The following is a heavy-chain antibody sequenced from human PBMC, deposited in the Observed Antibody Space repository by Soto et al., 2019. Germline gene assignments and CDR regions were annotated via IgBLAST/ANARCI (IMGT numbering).Heavy chain of an antibody. D-gene: IGHD2-21*01. V-gene: IGHV4-59*01. Sequence: SETLSLTCTVSGGSFNNNYWNWIRQPPGRGMEWIGYIHSSGGTRFNPSFNSRATISVDTSKNQFSLKLSSVTAADTAVYYCARERWGSDYYYYGMDVWGQGTTVTVSS. CDR1: GGSFNNNY. J-gene: IGHJ6*02. CDR2: IHSSGGT. CDR3: ARERWGSDYYYYGMDV.